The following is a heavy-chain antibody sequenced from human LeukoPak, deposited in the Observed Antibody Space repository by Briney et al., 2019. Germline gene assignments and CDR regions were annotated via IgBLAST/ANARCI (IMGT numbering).Heavy chain of an antibody. CDR2: ISSSSSYS. CDR1: GFTFSSYS. V-gene: IGHV3-21*01. CDR3: ARRLWFGELLGRGQFDY. J-gene: IGHJ4*02. Sequence: PGGSLRLSCAASGFTFSSYSMNWVRQAPGKGLEWVSAISSSSSYSYYADPVKGRFTISRDNAKNSLYLQMNSLRAEDTAVYYCARRLWFGELLGRGQFDYWGQGTLVTVSS. D-gene: IGHD3-10*01.